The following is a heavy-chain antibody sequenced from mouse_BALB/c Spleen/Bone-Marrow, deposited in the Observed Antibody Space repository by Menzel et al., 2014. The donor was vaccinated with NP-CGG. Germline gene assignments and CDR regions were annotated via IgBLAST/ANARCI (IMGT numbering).Heavy chain of an antibody. V-gene: IGHV1-77*01. CDR1: GYTFTDYY. CDR3: ARAASLDY. J-gene: IGHJ4*01. CDR2: IYPGSGNT. Sequence: VQLQQSGAELARPGASVKLSCKASGYTFTDYYVSWVKQRTGQGLGWIGEIYPGSGNTYYKEKFKGKATLTADRSSSTAYMQLSSLTSEDSAVYFCARAASLDYWGQGTSVTVSS.